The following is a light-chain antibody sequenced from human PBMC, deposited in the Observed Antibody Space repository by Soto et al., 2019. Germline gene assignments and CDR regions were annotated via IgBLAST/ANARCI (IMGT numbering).Light chain of an antibody. CDR2: LGS. J-gene: IGKJ4*01. V-gene: IGKV2-28*01. CDR3: MQDLQTPLT. CDR1: QSLLNSNGNNY. Sequence: DIVMTQSPLSLPVTPGEPASISCRSSQSLLNSNGNNYLDWYLQKPGQSPQLLIYLGSNRAPGVSDRFTGSGSGTDFTLKISRVEAEDVGVYYCMQDLQTPLTFGGGTKVEIK.